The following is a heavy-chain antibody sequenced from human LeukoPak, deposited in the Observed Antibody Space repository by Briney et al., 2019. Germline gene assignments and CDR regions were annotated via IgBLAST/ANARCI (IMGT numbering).Heavy chain of an antibody. V-gene: IGHV1-2*02. CDR1: GYTFTGYY. CDR2: INPNCGGT. Sequence: ASVKVSCKASGYTFTGYYMHWVRQAPGQRLEWMGWINPNCGGTNYAQKFQGRVTMTRDTSISTAYMELSRLRSDDTAVYYCARYYYDSSGYLYYFDYWGQGTLVTVSS. J-gene: IGHJ4*02. D-gene: IGHD3-22*01. CDR3: ARYYYDSSGYLYYFDY.